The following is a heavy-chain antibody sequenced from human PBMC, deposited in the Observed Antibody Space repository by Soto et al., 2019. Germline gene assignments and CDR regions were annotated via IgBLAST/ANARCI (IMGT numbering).Heavy chain of an antibody. V-gene: IGHV2-5*01. CDR2: IYWHDDK. D-gene: IGHD6-6*01. CDR3: ARSRLAAPPFFDF. CDR1: GFSLTTNGMG. Sequence: QITLKESGPTLVKPTQTLTLTCTLSGFSLTTNGMGVGWIRQPPGKALEWLALIYWHDDKRFSPSLKSRLTIDKDTSKNHVVLTLTNVDPVDTATYFLARSRLAAPPFFDFWGQGTLVTVSS. J-gene: IGHJ4*02.